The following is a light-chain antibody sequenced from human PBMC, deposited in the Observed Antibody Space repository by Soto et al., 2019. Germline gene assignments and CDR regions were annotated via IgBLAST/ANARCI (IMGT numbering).Light chain of an antibody. V-gene: IGLV1-51*01. CDR3: ATWDTSQRGVI. J-gene: IGLJ2*01. CDR1: SSNVGIND. CDR2: DSY. Sequence: QSVLTQPPSLSAAPGQTVSISCSGSSSNVGINDVSWYQHVPGTAPRLLIYDSYKRPSGIPDRFSGSKSGTSATLGITGLQTGDEGDHYCATWDTSQRGVIFGGGTKLTVL.